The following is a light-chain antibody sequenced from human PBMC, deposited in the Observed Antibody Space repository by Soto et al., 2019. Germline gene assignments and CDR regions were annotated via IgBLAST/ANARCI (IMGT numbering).Light chain of an antibody. CDR2: AAY. Sequence: EIVLTQSPGTLSLSPGESATLSCRASQSVSSSYLAWYHQKPGQAPRLLISAAYSRTSGIPGRFSGSGSGTDFTLTIRRLDPDDFAVYYCQHYGGPFTFGPGTKVDIK. CDR1: QSVSSSY. V-gene: IGKV3-20*01. CDR3: QHYGGPFT. J-gene: IGKJ3*01.